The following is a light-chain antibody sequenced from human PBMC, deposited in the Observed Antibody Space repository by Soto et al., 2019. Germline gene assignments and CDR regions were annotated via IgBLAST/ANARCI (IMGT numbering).Light chain of an antibody. CDR3: QKYDSAPET. CDR1: QGIALY. CDR2: AAS. J-gene: IGKJ1*01. Sequence: DIQMTQSPSSLSASVGDRVTITCRASQGIALYLAWYQQKPGKVPKLLIYAASTLQSGVPSRFSGSGSGTDFTLTISSLQPEDVATYYCQKYDSAPETFGQGTKVEIK. V-gene: IGKV1-27*01.